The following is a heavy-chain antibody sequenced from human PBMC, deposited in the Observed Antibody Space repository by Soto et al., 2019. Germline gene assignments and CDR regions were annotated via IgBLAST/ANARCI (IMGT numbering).Heavy chain of an antibody. J-gene: IGHJ6*03. CDR3: ARDSRNYYYMDV. CDR1: GFTFSSYN. V-gene: IGHV3-48*01. Sequence: GSLRLSCAASGFTFSSYNMNWVRQAPGKGLGWISDISLSSSTIFYADSVKGRFTISRDNAKNSLYLQMNSLRAEDTAVYYCARDSRNYYYMDVWGKGTTVTVSS. CDR2: ISLSSSTI.